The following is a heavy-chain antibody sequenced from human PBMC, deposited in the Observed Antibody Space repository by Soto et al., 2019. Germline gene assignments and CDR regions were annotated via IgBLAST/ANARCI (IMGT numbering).Heavy chain of an antibody. J-gene: IGHJ4*02. V-gene: IGHV1-69*13. D-gene: IGHD2-15*01. CDR1: GGTFSSYA. CDR3: ARGPERVVVAATAIDY. Sequence: SVKVSCKASGGTFSSYAISWVRQAPGQGLEWMGGIIPIFGTATYAQKFQGRVTITADESTSTAYMELSSLRSEDTAVYYCARGPERVVVAATAIDYWGQGTLVTVSS. CDR2: IIPIFGTA.